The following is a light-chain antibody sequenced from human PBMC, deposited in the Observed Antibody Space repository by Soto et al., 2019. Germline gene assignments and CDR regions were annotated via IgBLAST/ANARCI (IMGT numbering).Light chain of an antibody. CDR2: AAS. Sequence: DIQMTQSPSSLSASVGDRVTITCRASQGISNYLAWYQQKPGKVPELQIYAASTMQSGVPSLFSGSGSGTEFRLTISGLQHEDVATYYCHKYNHAPTFGGGTKVEIK. J-gene: IGKJ4*01. V-gene: IGKV1-27*01. CDR1: QGISNY. CDR3: HKYNHAPT.